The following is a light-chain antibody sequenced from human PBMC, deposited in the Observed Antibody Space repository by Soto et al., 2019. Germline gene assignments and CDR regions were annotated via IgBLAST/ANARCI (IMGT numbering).Light chain of an antibody. V-gene: IGKV1-39*01. CDR2: AAS. Sequence: DIQMTQSPSSLSASVGDRVTITCRASQSISSYLNWYQQKPGKAPKLLIYAASCLQSGVPSRFGVSGSWIDFTLTISSLQPENFATYYCKQSYSTPPWTFGQGTKVEIK. CDR1: QSISSY. J-gene: IGKJ1*01. CDR3: KQSYSTPPWT.